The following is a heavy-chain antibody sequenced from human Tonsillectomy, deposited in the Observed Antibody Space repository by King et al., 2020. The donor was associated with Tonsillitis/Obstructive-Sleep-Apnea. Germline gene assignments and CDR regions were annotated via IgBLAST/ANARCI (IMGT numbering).Heavy chain of an antibody. CDR2: TNHSGST. CDR1: GGSFSGYY. V-gene: IGHV4-34*01. CDR3: ARENSSSWDIDY. Sequence: VQLQQWGAGLLKPSETLSLTCAVYGGSFSGYYWSWIRQPPGKGLEWIWETNHSGSTNYNPSLKGRVTISVDTSKNQFSLKLSSVTAADTAVYYCARENSSSWDIDYWGQGTLVTVSS. D-gene: IGHD6-13*01. J-gene: IGHJ4*02.